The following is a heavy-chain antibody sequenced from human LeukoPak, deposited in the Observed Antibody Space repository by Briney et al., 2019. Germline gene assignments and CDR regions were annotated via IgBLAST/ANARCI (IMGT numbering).Heavy chain of an antibody. CDR1: GFTFTSYS. CDR3: AIEQGAVTTPSNWFDP. CDR2: ISSSSTYI. D-gene: IGHD4-17*01. V-gene: IGHV3-21*01. Sequence: GGSLRLSCAASGFTFTSYSMNWVRQAPGRGLEWVSSISSSSTYIYYADSVKGRFTISRDNAKNSLYLQMNSLRAEDTAVYYCAIEQGAVTTPSNWFDPWGQGTLVTVSS. J-gene: IGHJ5*02.